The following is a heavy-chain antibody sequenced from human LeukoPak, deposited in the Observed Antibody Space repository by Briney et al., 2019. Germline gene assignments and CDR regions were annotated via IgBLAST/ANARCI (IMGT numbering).Heavy chain of an antibody. CDR3: ARQKRRSAAFGI. CDR2: ICYSGSA. V-gene: IGHV4-39*01. CDR1: GGSVSSSSYY. D-gene: IGHD1-1*01. Sequence: SETLSLTCTVSGGSVSSSSYYWGWIRQPPGKGLEWIGNICYSGSAYCNPSLKSRVTISVDTSKNQFSLKLSSVTAADTAVYFCARQKRRSAAFGIWGQGTMVTVSS. J-gene: IGHJ3*02.